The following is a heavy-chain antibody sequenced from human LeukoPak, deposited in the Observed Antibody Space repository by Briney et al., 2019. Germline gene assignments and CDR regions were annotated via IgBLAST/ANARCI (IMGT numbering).Heavy chain of an antibody. V-gene: IGHV3-7*01. D-gene: IGHD3-10*01. CDR3: ARENTGISYKWFDP. Sequence: GSLRLSCAASGFTFSAYWMSWVRQAPGKGLEWVANIKQDGSEKYYVDSVKGRFTISRDNAKSSLYLQMNSLGAEDTAVYYCARENTGISYKWFDPWGQGTLVTVSS. CDR1: GFTFSAYW. J-gene: IGHJ5*02. CDR2: IKQDGSEK.